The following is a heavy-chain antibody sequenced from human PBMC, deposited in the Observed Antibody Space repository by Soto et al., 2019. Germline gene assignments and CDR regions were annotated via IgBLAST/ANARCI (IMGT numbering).Heavy chain of an antibody. Sequence: QVQLQESGPGLVKPSQTLSLTCTVSGGSISSGGYYWSWIRQHPGKGLEWIGYIYYSGSTYYNPSLRGRLTISVHTSKNRFPLKLSSVPPAETAGNSLGGGMEGVGNYLDSGARETRVTVS. CDR1: GGSISSGGYY. CDR3: GGGMEGVGNYLDS. D-gene: IGHD1-1*01. V-gene: IGHV4-31*03. CDR2: IYYSGST. J-gene: IGHJ4*02.